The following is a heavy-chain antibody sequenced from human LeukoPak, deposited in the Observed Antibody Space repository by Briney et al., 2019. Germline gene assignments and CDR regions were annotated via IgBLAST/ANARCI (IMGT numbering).Heavy chain of an antibody. CDR1: GGSISSGGHY. CDR3: ARVWFGELSPYFDY. V-gene: IGHV4-31*03. CDR2: IYYSGST. J-gene: IGHJ4*02. Sequence: SQTLSLTCTVSGGSISSGGHYWSWIRQHPGKGLEWIGYIYYSGSTYYNPSLKSRVTISVDTSKNQFSLKLSSVTAADTAVYYCARVWFGELSPYFDYWGQGTLVTVSS. D-gene: IGHD3-10*01.